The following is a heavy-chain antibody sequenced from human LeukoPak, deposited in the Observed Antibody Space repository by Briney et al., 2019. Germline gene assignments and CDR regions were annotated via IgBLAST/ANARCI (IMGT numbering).Heavy chain of an antibody. J-gene: IGHJ5*02. CDR2: IYFSGTT. CDR1: GDSINAYY. CDR3: ARRRAEGGSNGHYNWFDP. V-gene: IGHV4-59*08. D-gene: IGHD6-13*01. Sequence: PSETLSLTCTVSGDSINAYYWGWIGQPPGKGLEWIGYIYFSGTTKYNPSLESRVTISVDTSKNQFSLKLSSVTAADTAVYYCARRRAEGGSNGHYNWFDPWGQGILVTVSS.